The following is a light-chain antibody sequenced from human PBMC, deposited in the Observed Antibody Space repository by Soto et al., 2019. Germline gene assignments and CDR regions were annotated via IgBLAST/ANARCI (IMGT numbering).Light chain of an antibody. Sequence: QSALTQPASVSGSPGQSITISCTGTSSDVGGYNYVSWYQQHPGKAPKLMIYEVSNRPSGVPNRFSGSKSGNTASLTISGRQAEDEADYYCSSYTSSSTWVFGGGTKLTVL. J-gene: IGLJ3*02. CDR1: SSDVGGYNY. CDR3: SSYTSSSTWV. CDR2: EVS. V-gene: IGLV2-14*01.